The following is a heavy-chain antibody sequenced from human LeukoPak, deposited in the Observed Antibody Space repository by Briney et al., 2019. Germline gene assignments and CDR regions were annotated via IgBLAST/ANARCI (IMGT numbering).Heavy chain of an antibody. V-gene: IGHV1-2*02. J-gene: IGHJ6*03. D-gene: IGHD3-3*01. Sequence: GASVKVSCKASGYTFTGYYMHWVRQAPGQGLGWMGWINPNSGGTNYAQKFQGRVTMTRDTSISTAYMELSRLRSDDTAVYYCARANDFWSGYRYYYYYYYMDVWGKGTTVTVSS. CDR3: ARANDFWSGYRYYYYYYYMDV. CDR2: INPNSGGT. CDR1: GYTFTGYY.